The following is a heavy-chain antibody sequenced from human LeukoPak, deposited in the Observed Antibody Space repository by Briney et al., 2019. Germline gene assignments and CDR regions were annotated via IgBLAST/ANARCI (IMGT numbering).Heavy chain of an antibody. CDR3: AKPQSSGHTTDY. CDR1: GFTFSSYA. CDR2: ISGSGGST. V-gene: IGHV3-23*01. D-gene: IGHD3-22*01. Sequence: GGSLRLSCAASGFTFSSYAMSWVRQAPGKGLEWVSAISGSGGSTYYADSVRGRFTISRDNSKNTLYLQMNSLRAEDTAVYYCAKPQSSGHTTDYWGQGTLVTVSS. J-gene: IGHJ4*02.